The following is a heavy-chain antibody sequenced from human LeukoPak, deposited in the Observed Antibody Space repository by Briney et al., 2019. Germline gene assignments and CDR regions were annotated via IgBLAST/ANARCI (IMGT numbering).Heavy chain of an antibody. D-gene: IGHD6-13*01. J-gene: IGHJ5*02. CDR2: INYSGST. CDR1: GGSISSSSYY. CDR3: VRSPIAVAGTRWFDP. Sequence: PSETLSLTCTVSGGSISSSSYYWGWIRQPPGKGLEWIASINYSGSTYYYPSLKSRVTMSVDTSKYQFSLNLNSVTAADTAVYYCVRSPIAVAGTRWFDPWGQGTLVTVSS. V-gene: IGHV4-39*01.